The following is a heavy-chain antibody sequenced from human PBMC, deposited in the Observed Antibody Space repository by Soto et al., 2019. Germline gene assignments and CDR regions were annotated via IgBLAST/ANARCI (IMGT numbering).Heavy chain of an antibody. Sequence: QVQLVQSGAEVKKPGSSVKVSCKASGGTFSSYAISWVRQAPGQGLEWMGGIIPIFGTANYAQKFQGRVTITADESTSTAYMEPSSLRSEDTAVYYCARDPHYYDSSGQPENWFDPWGQGTLVTVSS. V-gene: IGHV1-69*01. CDR3: ARDPHYYDSSGQPENWFDP. CDR2: IIPIFGTA. J-gene: IGHJ5*02. CDR1: GGTFSSYA. D-gene: IGHD3-22*01.